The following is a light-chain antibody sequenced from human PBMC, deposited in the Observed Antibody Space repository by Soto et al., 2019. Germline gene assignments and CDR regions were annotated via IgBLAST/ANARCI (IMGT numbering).Light chain of an antibody. CDR1: QSVTSNY. Sequence: EIVLTQSPGALSLSPGERATLSCRASQSVTSNYLAWYQQKPGQAPRLLIYGASIRATGIPDRFRGSGSGTDFTLTISSLEPEDFAMYYCQQLRSSPPMYTFGQGTRLEIK. CDR3: QQLRSSPPMYT. CDR2: GAS. V-gene: IGKV3-20*01. J-gene: IGKJ2*01.